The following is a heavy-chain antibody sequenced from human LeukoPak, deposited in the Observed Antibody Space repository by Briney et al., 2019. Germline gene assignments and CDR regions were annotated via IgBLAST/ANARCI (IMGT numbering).Heavy chain of an antibody. CDR2: IYSGGST. Sequence: GGSLRLSCAASGFTVSSNYMSWVRQAPGKGLEWVSVIYSGGSTYYADSVKGRFTISRDNSKNTLYLQMNSLRAEDTAVYYCARDPHTMAYGMDVWGQGTTVTVSS. V-gene: IGHV3-53*01. D-gene: IGHD3-10*01. CDR1: GFTVSSNY. CDR3: ARDPHTMAYGMDV. J-gene: IGHJ6*02.